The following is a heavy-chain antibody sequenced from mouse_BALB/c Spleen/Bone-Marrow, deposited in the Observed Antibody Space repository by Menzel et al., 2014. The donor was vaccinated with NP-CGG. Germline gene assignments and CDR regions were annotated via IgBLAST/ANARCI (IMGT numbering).Heavy chain of an antibody. Sequence: QVQLQQSGAELARPGASVKLSCKASGYTFXSYWMQWVKQRPGQGLEWIGAIYPGDGDTRYTQKFKGKATLTADRSSSTAYMQLSSLASEDSAVYYCARGVESYYGGQGTLVTVSA. J-gene: IGHJ3*01. CDR1: GYTFXSYW. V-gene: IGHV1-87*01. CDR2: IYPGDGDT. D-gene: IGHD2-1*01. CDR3: ARGVESYY.